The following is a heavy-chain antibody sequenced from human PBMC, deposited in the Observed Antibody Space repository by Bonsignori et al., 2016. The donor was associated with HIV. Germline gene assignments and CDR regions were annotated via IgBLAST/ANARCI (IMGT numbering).Heavy chain of an antibody. D-gene: IGHD1-1*01. V-gene: IGHV1-46*01. CDR3: ARAVHEAQAKGAFDI. CDR1: GYTFTTFY. CDR2: INPYSGDT. Sequence: ASVKVSCKASGYTFTTFYIHWVRQVPGQGPEWMGLINPYSGDTSNAQKFQGRVTMTRDTSTSTVYMEMSSLTSDDTALYFCARAVHEAQAKGAFDIWGQGTMVTVSS. J-gene: IGHJ3*02.